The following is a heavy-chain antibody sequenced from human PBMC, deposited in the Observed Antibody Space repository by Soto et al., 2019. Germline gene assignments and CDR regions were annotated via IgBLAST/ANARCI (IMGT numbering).Heavy chain of an antibody. V-gene: IGHV3-23*01. CDR1: GFTFSSYA. Sequence: EVQLLESGGGLVQPGGSLRLSCAASGFTFSSYAMSWVRQAPGKGLEWVSAISGSGGSTYYADSVKGRFTISRDNSKNTRYLQMNSLRAEDTAVYYCAKGRGRWELLLGGAFDIWGQGTMVTVSS. J-gene: IGHJ3*02. CDR3: AKGRGRWELLLGGAFDI. D-gene: IGHD1-26*01. CDR2: ISGSGGST.